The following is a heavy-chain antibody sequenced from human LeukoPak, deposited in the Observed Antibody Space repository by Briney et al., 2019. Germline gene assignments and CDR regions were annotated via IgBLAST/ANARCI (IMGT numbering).Heavy chain of an antibody. J-gene: IGHJ3*02. D-gene: IGHD1-26*01. Sequence: SETLSLTCTVSGGSISSSSYYWGWIRQPPGKGLEWIGSIYYSGSTYYNPSLKSRVTISVDTSKNQFSLKLSSVTAADTAVYYCARLGRWMTSSGSYSDAFDIWGQGTMVTVSS. CDR1: GGSISSSSYY. CDR2: IYYSGST. V-gene: IGHV4-39*01. CDR3: ARLGRWMTSSGSYSDAFDI.